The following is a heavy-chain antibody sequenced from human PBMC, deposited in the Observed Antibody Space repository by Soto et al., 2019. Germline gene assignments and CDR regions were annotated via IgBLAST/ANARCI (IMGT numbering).Heavy chain of an antibody. CDR2: IYYSGSS. V-gene: IGHV4-30-4*01. Sequence: TLSLTCTISGGSISSGDYYWGWIRQPPGKGLEWIGYIYYSGSSYYNPSLKSRVTISVDTSKNQFSLKLNSVTAADTAVHYCARGREPHYDYSDYPGGFDCWGQGTLVTVSS. D-gene: IGHD3-22*01. CDR1: GGSISSGDYY. J-gene: IGHJ4*02. CDR3: ARGREPHYDYSDYPGGFDC.